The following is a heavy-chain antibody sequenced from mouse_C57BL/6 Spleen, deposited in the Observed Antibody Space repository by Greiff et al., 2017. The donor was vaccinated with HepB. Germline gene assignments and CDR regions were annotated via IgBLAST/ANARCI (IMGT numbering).Heavy chain of an antibody. V-gene: IGHV5-17*01. CDR1: GFTFSDYG. J-gene: IGHJ4*01. CDR3: SSPSHYYGSSFDYYAMDY. CDR2: ISSGSSTI. Sequence: EVKLVESGGGLVKPGGSLKLSCAASGFTFSDYGMHWVRQAPEKGLEWVAYISSGSSTIDYADTVKGRFTISRDNAKNTLFLQLTSLRSEDTAMYYCSSPSHYYGSSFDYYAMDYWGQGTSVTVSS. D-gene: IGHD1-1*01.